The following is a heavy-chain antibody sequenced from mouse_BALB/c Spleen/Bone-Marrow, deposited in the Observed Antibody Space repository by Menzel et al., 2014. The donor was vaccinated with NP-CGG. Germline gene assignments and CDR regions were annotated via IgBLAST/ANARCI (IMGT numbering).Heavy chain of an antibody. CDR3: ARGWLITY. Sequence: QVQLQQSGAELVKPGASVKMSCKASGYTFTSYSMHWVKQTPGQGLEWIGTFYPGNGGTSYNQKFKGKATLTADTFSSTAYMQLSSLTSEDSAVYYCARGWLITYWGQGTLVTVSA. CDR1: GYTFTSYS. J-gene: IGHJ3*01. CDR2: FYPGNGGT. V-gene: IGHV1-12*01. D-gene: IGHD1-1*02.